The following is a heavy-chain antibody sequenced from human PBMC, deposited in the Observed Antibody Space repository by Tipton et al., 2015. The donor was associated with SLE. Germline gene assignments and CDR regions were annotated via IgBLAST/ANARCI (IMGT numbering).Heavy chain of an antibody. D-gene: IGHD3-3*01. CDR1: GGSISSGSSY. CDR2: IYKGGAT. CDR3: ARGLFLDDFWSGSGRPYYMDV. Sequence: LRLSCTVSGGSISSGSSYWSWIRQPAGEGLEWIGRIYKGGATNFTPSLKSRVSMSLDTSKNQFSLRLNSVTAADTAVYYCARGLFLDDFWSGSGRPYYMDVWGKGTTVTVSS. J-gene: IGHJ6*03. V-gene: IGHV4-61*02.